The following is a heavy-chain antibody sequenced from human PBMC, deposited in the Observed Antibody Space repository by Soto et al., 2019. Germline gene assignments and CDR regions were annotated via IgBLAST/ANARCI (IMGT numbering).Heavy chain of an antibody. J-gene: IGHJ4*02. V-gene: IGHV3-33*01. CDR1: GFTFSSYG. CDR2: IWYDGSNK. CDR3: ARDRGDGYNRANFDY. Sequence: LRLSCAASGFTFSSYGMHWVRQAPGKGLEWVAVIWYDGSNKYYADSVKGRFTISRDNSKNTLYLQMNSLRAEDTAVYYCARDRGDGYNRANFDYWGQGTLVTVSS. D-gene: IGHD5-12*01.